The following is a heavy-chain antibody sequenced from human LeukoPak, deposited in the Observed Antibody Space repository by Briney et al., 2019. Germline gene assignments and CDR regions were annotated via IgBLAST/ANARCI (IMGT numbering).Heavy chain of an antibody. CDR3: ARGTALTTMKVQPNWFDP. Sequence: ASVKVSCKASGYTFTCYYMHWVRQAPGQGLEWMGWINPNSGGTNYAQKFQGRVTMTRDTSISTAYMELSRLRSDDTAVYYCARGTALTTMKVQPNWFDPWGQGTLVTVSS. J-gene: IGHJ5*02. D-gene: IGHD3-22*01. CDR2: INPNSGGT. V-gene: IGHV1-2*02. CDR1: GYTFTCYY.